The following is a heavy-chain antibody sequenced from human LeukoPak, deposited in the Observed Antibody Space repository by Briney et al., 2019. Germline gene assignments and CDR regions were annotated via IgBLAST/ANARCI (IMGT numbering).Heavy chain of an antibody. Sequence: GGSLRLSCAVSGFTFSSYAMHWVRQAPGKGLEWVTVISYDGSNKHYADSVKGRFTISRDNSKNTLYLQVNSLRAEDTAVYYCAKGETVTATSFDYWGQGTLVTVSS. CDR1: GFTFSSYA. V-gene: IGHV3-30-3*01. J-gene: IGHJ4*02. CDR3: AKGETVTATSFDY. D-gene: IGHD2-21*02. CDR2: ISYDGSNK.